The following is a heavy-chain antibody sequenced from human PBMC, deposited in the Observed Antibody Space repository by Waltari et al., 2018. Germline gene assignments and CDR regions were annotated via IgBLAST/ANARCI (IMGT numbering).Heavy chain of an antibody. CDR1: GFTFSSYS. CDR3: ARSPELARRKAFDY. CDR2: IYTSGST. Sequence: VQLVESGGGLVKPGGSLSLSCAASGFTFSSYSMNWVRQAPGKGLEWIGYIYTSGSTNYNPSLKSRVTISVDTSKNQFSLKLSSVTAADTAVYYCARSPELARRKAFDYWGQGTLVTVSS. J-gene: IGHJ4*02. D-gene: IGHD1-1*01. V-gene: IGHV4-4*09.